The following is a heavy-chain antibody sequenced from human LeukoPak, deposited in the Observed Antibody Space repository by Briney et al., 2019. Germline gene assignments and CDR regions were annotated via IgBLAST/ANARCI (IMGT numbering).Heavy chain of an antibody. D-gene: IGHD1-26*01. Sequence: GGSLRLSCAASGFTFDDYTMHWVRQAPGKGLDGVSLISWDGGSTYYADSVKGRFTISRDNSKNSLYLQMNSLRTEDTALYYCAKDYSGSPGAFQHWGQGTLVTVSS. CDR3: AKDYSGSPGAFQH. CDR2: ISWDGGST. CDR1: GFTFDDYT. V-gene: IGHV3-43*01. J-gene: IGHJ1*01.